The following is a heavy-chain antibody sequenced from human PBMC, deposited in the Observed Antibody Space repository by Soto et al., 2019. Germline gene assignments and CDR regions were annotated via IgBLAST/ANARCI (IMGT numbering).Heavy chain of an antibody. CDR2: ISDSGTT. Sequence: EVQLLDSGGGLVQPGGSLRLSCAASGFTFRTYAMSWVRQAPGKGLEWVSTISDSGTTYYANSVKGRFTISRDNSRNILDVQMNSLRFEDTAVNYCAKGGEGSCSRTSCLYFSDSWGQGTLVTVSS. V-gene: IGHV3-23*01. J-gene: IGHJ5*02. CDR1: GFTFRTYA. CDR3: AKGGEGSCSRTSCLYFSDS. D-gene: IGHD2-2*01.